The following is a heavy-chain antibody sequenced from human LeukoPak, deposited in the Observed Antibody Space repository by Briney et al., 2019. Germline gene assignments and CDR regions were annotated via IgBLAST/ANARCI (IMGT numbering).Heavy chain of an antibody. CDR2: ISSSSSYI. D-gene: IGHD1-26*01. J-gene: IGHJ4*02. CDR3: ARDPGIVGATKSIDY. CDR1: GFTFSSYS. V-gene: IGHV3-21*01. Sequence: GGSLRLSCAASGFTFSSYSMNWFRQAPGKGLEWFSSISSSSSYIYYADSVKGRFTISRDNAKNSLYLQMNSLRAEDTAVYYCARDPGIVGATKSIDYWGQGTLVTVSS.